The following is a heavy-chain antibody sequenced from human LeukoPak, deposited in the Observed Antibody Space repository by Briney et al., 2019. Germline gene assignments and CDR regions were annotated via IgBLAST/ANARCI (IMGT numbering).Heavy chain of an antibody. CDR1: GFTFSSYR. J-gene: IGHJ4*02. Sequence: GGSLRLSCAASGFTFSSYRMNWVRQAPGKGLEWVSYISSSSSTIYYADSVKGRFTISRDNAKNSLYLQMNSLRAEDTAVYYCARDRDTGRVGTTDFDYWGQGTLVTVSS. D-gene: IGHD5-12*01. CDR2: ISSSSSTI. CDR3: ARDRDTGRVGTTDFDY. V-gene: IGHV3-48*01.